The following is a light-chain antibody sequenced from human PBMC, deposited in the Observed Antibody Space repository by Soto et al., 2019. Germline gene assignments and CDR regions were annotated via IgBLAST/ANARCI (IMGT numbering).Light chain of an antibody. CDR3: PQYGSTSGT. Sequence: EIGMTQSPATLSVKPGERATLSCRASQSVSSNLAWYQHRPGQAPRLLIYGASSRATGIPDRFSGSGSGTDFTLTISRLEPEDFAVYYCPQYGSTSGTFGPGTKVDI. CDR1: QSVSSN. J-gene: IGKJ3*01. V-gene: IGKV3-20*01. CDR2: GAS.